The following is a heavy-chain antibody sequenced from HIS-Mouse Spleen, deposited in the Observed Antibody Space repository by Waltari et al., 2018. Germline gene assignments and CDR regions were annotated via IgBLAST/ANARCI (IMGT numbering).Heavy chain of an antibody. CDR2: IRSKAYGVTT. Sequence: EVQLVESGGGLVKPGRSLRLSCTASGFTFGDYAMSWFRQALGKGLEWVGFIRSKAYGVTTEYAASVKGRFTLSRDDSKSIAYLQMNSLKTEDTAVYYCTRGKSGSYLNYFDYWGQGTLVTVSS. V-gene: IGHV3-49*05. D-gene: IGHD1-26*01. J-gene: IGHJ4*02. CDR3: TRGKSGSYLNYFDY. CDR1: GFTFGDYA.